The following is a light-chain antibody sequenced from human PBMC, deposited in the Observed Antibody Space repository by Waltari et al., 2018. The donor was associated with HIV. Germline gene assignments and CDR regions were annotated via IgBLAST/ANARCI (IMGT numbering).Light chain of an antibody. J-gene: IGLJ3*02. CDR3: SSYTTSSTVV. Sequence: QSALTQPASVYGSPGQSIAISCTGASSDVGGYNYVSWYQQHPGKAPKLLIYEVSNRPSGVSNRFSGSKSGNTASLTISGLQAEDEADYYCSSYTTSSTVVFGGGTKLTVL. CDR1: SSDVGGYNY. V-gene: IGLV2-14*01. CDR2: EVS.